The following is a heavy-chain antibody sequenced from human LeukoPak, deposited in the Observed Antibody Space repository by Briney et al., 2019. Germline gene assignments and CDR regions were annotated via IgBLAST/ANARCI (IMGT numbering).Heavy chain of an antibody. CDR2: INPSDGTT. CDR1: GYTFAKCDY. V-gene: IGHV1-46*01. J-gene: IGHJ5*01. CDR3: ATGPTDSDFDS. Sequence: ASVKVSCKPSGYTFAKCDYIDWVRQAPGQELEWMGIINPSDGTTFYAQKFQGRVTMTRDTSTNTAYMELSSLRSEDTAVFYCATGPTDSDFDSWGQGSLVTVSS. D-gene: IGHD5-18*01.